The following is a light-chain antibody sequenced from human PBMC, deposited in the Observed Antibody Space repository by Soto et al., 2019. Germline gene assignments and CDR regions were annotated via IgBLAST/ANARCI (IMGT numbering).Light chain of an antibody. CDR3: QQANSFPIT. CDR1: QTIGSW. Sequence: DIRMTQSPSALSGSVGDRVTITCRASQTIGSWLAWYQQKPGKAPKLLIYKASTLKSGVPSRFSGSGSGTDFTLTISSLQPEDFATYYCQQANSFPITFAQGTRLEI. V-gene: IGKV1-5*03. J-gene: IGKJ5*01. CDR2: KAS.